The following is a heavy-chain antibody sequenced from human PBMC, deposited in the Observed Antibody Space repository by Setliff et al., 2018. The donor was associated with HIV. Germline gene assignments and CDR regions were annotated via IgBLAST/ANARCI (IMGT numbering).Heavy chain of an antibody. Sequence: ASVKVSCKASGYTFTRYAMYWVRQAPGQRLEWMGWINAGNGNTKYAQNFQGRVTITRDTSVGTAYMELSSLRSEDTAVYYCARALRGFHGSGTQFYYYLDVWGKGTTVTVSS. V-gene: IGHV1-3*01. CDR3: ARALRGFHGSGTQFYYYLDV. J-gene: IGHJ6*03. CDR2: INAGNGNT. D-gene: IGHD3-10*01. CDR1: GYTFTRYA.